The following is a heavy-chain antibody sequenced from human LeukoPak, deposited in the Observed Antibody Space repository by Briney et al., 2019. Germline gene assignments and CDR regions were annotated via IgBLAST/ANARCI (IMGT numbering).Heavy chain of an antibody. CDR3: ARRVGATLDAFDI. Sequence: PSETLSLTCTVSGGSISSSSYYWGWIRQPPGKGLEWIGSIYYSGSTNYNPSLRSRVTMSVDTSKNQFSLKLSSVTALDTAVYYCARRVGATLDAFDIWGQGTMVTVSS. V-gene: IGHV4-39*07. J-gene: IGHJ3*02. D-gene: IGHD1-26*01. CDR1: GGSISSSSYY. CDR2: IYYSGST.